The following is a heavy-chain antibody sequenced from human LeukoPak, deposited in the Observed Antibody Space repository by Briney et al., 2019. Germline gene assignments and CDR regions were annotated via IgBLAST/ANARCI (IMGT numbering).Heavy chain of an antibody. CDR1: GFTFSSYA. CDR3: AELGITMIGGV. D-gene: IGHD3-10*02. Sequence: PGGSLRLSCAASGFTFSSYAMSWVRQAPGKGLEWVSAISGSGGSTYYADSVKGRFTISRVNAKNSLYLQMNSLRAEDTAVYYCAELGITMIGGVWGKGTTVTISS. CDR2: ISGSGGST. J-gene: IGHJ6*04. V-gene: IGHV3-23*01.